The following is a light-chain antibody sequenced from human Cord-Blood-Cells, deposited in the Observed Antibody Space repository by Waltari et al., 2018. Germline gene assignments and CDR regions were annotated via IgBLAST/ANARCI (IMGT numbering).Light chain of an antibody. CDR3: QQSYSTPLT. Sequence: DIQMTQSPSSLSASVGDRVTITCRASQSISSDLNWYQQKPGKAPKLLIYAASSSQSGVPSRFSGSGSGTDFTLTISSLQPEDFATYYCQQSYSTPLTFGGGTKVEIK. J-gene: IGKJ4*01. CDR1: QSISSD. CDR2: AAS. V-gene: IGKV1-39*01.